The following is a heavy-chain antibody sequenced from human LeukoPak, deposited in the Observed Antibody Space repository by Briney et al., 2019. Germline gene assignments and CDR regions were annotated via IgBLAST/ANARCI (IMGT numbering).Heavy chain of an antibody. CDR2: ISSSSSTI. Sequence: GGSLRLSCAASGFTFSSYSMNWVRQAPGKGLEWVSYISSSSSTIYYAASVKGRFTISRDNAKNSLYLQMNSLRAEDTAVYYCASGLQYYDSSGYLDWGQGTLVTVSS. CDR3: ASGLQYYDSSGYLD. D-gene: IGHD3-22*01. CDR1: GFTFSSYS. V-gene: IGHV3-48*01. J-gene: IGHJ4*02.